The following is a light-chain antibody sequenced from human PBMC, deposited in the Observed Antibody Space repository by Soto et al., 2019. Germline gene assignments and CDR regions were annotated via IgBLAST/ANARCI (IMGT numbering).Light chain of an antibody. V-gene: IGLV2-8*01. CDR2: EVN. CDR1: SSDVGAYNY. J-gene: IGLJ1*01. Sequence: QSALAQPPSASGSPGQSVTISCTGTSSDVGAYNYVSWYQQHPGKAPKLLIYEVNKRPSGVPDRFSGSKSGNTASLTVSGLQAEDEADYYCTSYAGNNNSVFGTGLKVTVL. CDR3: TSYAGNNNSV.